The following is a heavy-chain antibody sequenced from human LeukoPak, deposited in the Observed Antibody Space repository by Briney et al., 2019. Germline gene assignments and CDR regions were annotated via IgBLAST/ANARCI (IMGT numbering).Heavy chain of an antibody. V-gene: IGHV1-46*01. CDR1: GYTFTSYY. CDR2: INPSGGST. Sequence: GASVKVSCKASGYTFTSYYMHWVRQAPGQGLEWMGIINPSGGSTSYAQKFQGRVTMTRDTSTSTVYMELSSLRSEDTAVYYCARGWPPISSPSGPLFKNWFDPWGQGTLVTVSS. CDR3: ARGWPPISSPSGPLFKNWFDP. J-gene: IGHJ5*02. D-gene: IGHD6-6*01.